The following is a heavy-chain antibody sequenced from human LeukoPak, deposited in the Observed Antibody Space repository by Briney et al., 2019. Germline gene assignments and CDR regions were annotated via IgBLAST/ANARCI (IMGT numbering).Heavy chain of an antibody. CDR3: AVMGGEHLVLDY. CDR2: IWYDGSNK. V-gene: IGHV3-33*01. J-gene: IGHJ4*02. D-gene: IGHD6-6*01. CDR1: GFXFSNYG. Sequence: GRSLRLSCEASGFXFSNYGIHWVHQAPGKGLEWVAVIWYDGSNKYYADSVKGRFTISRDNSKNTLYLQMNSLRAEDTAVYYCAVMGGEHLVLDYWGQGTLVTVSS.